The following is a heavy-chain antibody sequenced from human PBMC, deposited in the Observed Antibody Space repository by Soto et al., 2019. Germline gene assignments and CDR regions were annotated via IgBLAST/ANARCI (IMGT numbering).Heavy chain of an antibody. CDR3: AKDREVGATTNVLGY. Sequence: PGGSLRLSCAASGFTFSSYAMSWVRQAPGKGLEWVSAISGSGGSTYYADSVKGRFTISRDNSKNTLYLQMNSLRAEDTAVYYYAKDREVGATTNVLGYWGQGTLVTSPQ. V-gene: IGHV3-23*01. CDR2: ISGSGGST. J-gene: IGHJ4*02. D-gene: IGHD1-26*01. CDR1: GFTFSSYA.